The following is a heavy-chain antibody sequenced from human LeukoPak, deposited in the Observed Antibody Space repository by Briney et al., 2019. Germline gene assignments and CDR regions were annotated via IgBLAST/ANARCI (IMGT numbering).Heavy chain of an antibody. CDR2: IYHSGST. J-gene: IGHJ5*02. CDR1: GYSISSGYY. Sequence: SETLSLTCAVSGYSISSGYYWGWIRQPPGKGLEWIGSIYHSGSTYYNPSLKSRVTISVDTSKNQFSLKLSSVTAADTAVYYCARDVGPPRRYCSSTSCFSPLFDPWGQGTLVTVSP. CDR3: ARDVGPPRRYCSSTSCFSPLFDP. V-gene: IGHV4-38-2*02. D-gene: IGHD2-2*01.